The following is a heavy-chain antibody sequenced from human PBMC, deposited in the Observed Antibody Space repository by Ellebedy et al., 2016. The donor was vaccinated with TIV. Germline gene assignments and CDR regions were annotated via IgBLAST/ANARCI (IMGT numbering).Heavy chain of an antibody. Sequence: GESLKISCAASGFTFSSYSMNWVRQAPGKGLEWVSFISDTTTTIYYADSVKGRFTISRDNTRNSLYLQMNSLRADDTAVYYCTKDGSGTMNFWGQGTLVTVSS. V-gene: IGHV3-48*04. J-gene: IGHJ4*02. CDR3: TKDGSGTMNF. CDR1: GFTFSSYS. CDR2: ISDTTTTI. D-gene: IGHD1-1*01.